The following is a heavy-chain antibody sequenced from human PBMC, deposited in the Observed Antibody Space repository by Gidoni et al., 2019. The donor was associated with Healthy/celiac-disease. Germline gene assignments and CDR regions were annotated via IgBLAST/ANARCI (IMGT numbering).Heavy chain of an antibody. V-gene: IGHV3-48*03. CDR2: ISSSGSTI. CDR3: ASHPFVDTAMVLPNWYFDL. Sequence: EVQLVESGGGLVQPGGSLRLSCAASGFTFSRYEMNWVRLAPGKGLEWVSYISSSGSTIYYADSWNGRFTISRDNAKSSLYLQMNRLRSEDTAFYYCASHPFVDTAMVLPNWYFDLWGRGTLVTVSS. J-gene: IGHJ2*01. CDR1: GFTFSRYE. D-gene: IGHD5-18*01.